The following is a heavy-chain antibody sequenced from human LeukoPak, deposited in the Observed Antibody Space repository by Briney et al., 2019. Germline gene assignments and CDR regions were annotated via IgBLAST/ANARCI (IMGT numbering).Heavy chain of an antibody. CDR3: AKAGLLLWFGEPFDY. J-gene: IGHJ4*02. CDR1: GFTFSSYS. Sequence: GGSLRLSCAASGFTFSSYSMNWVRQAPGKGLEWVSSISSSSSYIYYADSVKGRFTISRDNAKNSLYLQMNSLRAEDTALYYCAKAGLLLWFGEPFDYWGQGTLVTVSS. V-gene: IGHV3-21*04. D-gene: IGHD3-10*01. CDR2: ISSSSSYI.